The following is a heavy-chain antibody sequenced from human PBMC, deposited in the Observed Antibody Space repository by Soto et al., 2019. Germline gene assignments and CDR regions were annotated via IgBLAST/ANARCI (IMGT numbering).Heavy chain of an antibody. CDR2: INHSGST. V-gene: IGHV4-34*01. CDR3: ARLGGDRP. CDR1: GGSFSGYY. Sequence: QVQLQQWGAGLLKPSETLSLTCAVYGGSFSGYYWSWIRQPPGKGLEWIGEINHSGSTNYNPSLKSRVTLSVDTSKNQFSLKLSSVTAADTAVYYCARLGGDRPWGQGTLVTVSS. D-gene: IGHD2-21*02. J-gene: IGHJ5*02.